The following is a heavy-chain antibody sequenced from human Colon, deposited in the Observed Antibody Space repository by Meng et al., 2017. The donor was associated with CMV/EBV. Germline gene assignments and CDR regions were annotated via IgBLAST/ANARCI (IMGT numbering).Heavy chain of an antibody. CDR1: GGSVSSGSYY. V-gene: IGHV4-61*01. D-gene: IGHD3-3*01. CDR3: ARGAKIFGVVRKGYYYGMDV. J-gene: IGHJ6*02. Sequence: SETLSLTCTVSGGSVSSGSYYWSWIRQPPGKGLEWIGYIHYSGSTNYNPSLKSRVTISVDTSKNQFSLKLSSVTAADTAVYYCARGAKIFGVVRKGYYYGMDVWGQGTTVTVSS. CDR2: IHYSGST.